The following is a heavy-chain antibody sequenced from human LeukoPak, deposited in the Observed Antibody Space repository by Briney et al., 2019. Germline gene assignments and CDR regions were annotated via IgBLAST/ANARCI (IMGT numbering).Heavy chain of an antibody. Sequence: ASVKVSCKASGGTFSSYAISWVRQAPGQGLEWMGGIIPIFGTANYAQKLQGRVTMTTDTSTSTAYMELRSLRSDDTAVYYCARDSATGYSEDWFDPWGQGTLVTVSS. J-gene: IGHJ5*02. V-gene: IGHV1-69*05. CDR1: GGTFSSYA. CDR3: ARDSATGYSEDWFDP. CDR2: IIPIFGTA. D-gene: IGHD6-13*01.